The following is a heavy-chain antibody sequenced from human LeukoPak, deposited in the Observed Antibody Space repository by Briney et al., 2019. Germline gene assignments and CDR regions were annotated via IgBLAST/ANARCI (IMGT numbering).Heavy chain of an antibody. V-gene: IGHV4-59*01. CDR2: IFYSGST. J-gene: IGHJ4*02. CDR1: GGSISNYY. Sequence: PSETLSLICTVSGGSISNYYWSWIRQPPGKGLEWIGFIFYSGSTNYNPSLRSRVTISVDTSNNQFSLKLSSVTAADTAVYYCARRSGYEPPFDYWGQGTLVTVSS. D-gene: IGHD6-25*01. CDR3: ARRSGYEPPFDY.